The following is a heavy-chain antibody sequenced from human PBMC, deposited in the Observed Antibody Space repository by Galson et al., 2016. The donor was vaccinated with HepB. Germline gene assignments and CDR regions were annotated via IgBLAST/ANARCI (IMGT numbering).Heavy chain of an antibody. J-gene: IGHJ4*02. CDR2: TYYRSKWYN. V-gene: IGHV6-1*01. CDR1: GDSVSSNSGV. CDR3: ARDSPGNSFFDY. D-gene: IGHD1-1*01. Sequence: CAISGDSVSSNSGVWNWIRQSPSRGLEWLGRTYYRSKWYNHYAESVKSRITINPDTSKNQFSLHLNSVTPEDTAVYYCARDSPGNSFFDYGGQGILVTVSS.